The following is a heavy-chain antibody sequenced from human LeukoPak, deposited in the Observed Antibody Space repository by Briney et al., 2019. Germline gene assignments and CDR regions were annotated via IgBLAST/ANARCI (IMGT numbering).Heavy chain of an antibody. CDR1: GFSFSNYA. CDR3: AKHIHCSGSPFDY. V-gene: IGHV3-23*01. Sequence: GGSLRLSCAASGFSFSNYAMSWVRQAPGKGLEWVSTISSTGDITYYADSVKGRFTISRDNSKNMLYLQMNSLRAEDTAVYYCAKHIHCSGSPFDYWGQGTLVTVSS. CDR2: ISSTGDIT. D-gene: IGHD3-10*02. J-gene: IGHJ4*02.